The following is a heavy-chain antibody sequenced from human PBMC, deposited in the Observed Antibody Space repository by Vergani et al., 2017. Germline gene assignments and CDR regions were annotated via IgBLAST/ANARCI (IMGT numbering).Heavy chain of an antibody. V-gene: IGHV3-73*01. Sequence: VQLVESGGGLVKPGGSLRLSCAASGFTFSGSAMHWVRQASGKGLEWVGRIRSKANSYATAYAASVKGRFTISRDDSKNTAYLQMNSLKTEDSAVYYCARPALGSDRDYWDQGTLVTVSS. CDR3: ARPALGSDRDY. D-gene: IGHD3-10*01. CDR2: IRSKANSYAT. CDR1: GFTFSGSA. J-gene: IGHJ4*02.